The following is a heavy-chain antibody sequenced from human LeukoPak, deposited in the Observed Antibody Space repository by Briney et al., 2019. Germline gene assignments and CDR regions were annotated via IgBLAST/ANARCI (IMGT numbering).Heavy chain of an antibody. CDR3: AKSYSYAYDY. Sequence: GGSLRLSCAASAFTSSSYGMHCVRQAPGKGLEWLASIRYDGSNKYYADSVKGRFTIYRDNSKNTQYLQMNSLRADDTAVYYCAKSYSYAYDYWGQGTLVTVSS. D-gene: IGHD3-16*01. J-gene: IGHJ4*02. CDR1: AFTSSSYG. CDR2: IRYDGSNK. V-gene: IGHV3-30*02.